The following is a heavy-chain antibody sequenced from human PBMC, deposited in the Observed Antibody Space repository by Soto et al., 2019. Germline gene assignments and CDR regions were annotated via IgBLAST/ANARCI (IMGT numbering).Heavy chain of an antibody. J-gene: IGHJ5*02. Sequence: SETLSLTCTVSGGSISSYYWSWIRQPPGKGLEWIGYIYYSGSTNYNPSLKSRVTISVDTSKNQFSLKLSSVTAADTAVYYCARHSKYCSSTSCYDWFDPWGQGTLVTVSS. CDR2: IYYSGST. CDR1: GGSISSYY. V-gene: IGHV4-59*08. CDR3: ARHSKYCSSTSCYDWFDP. D-gene: IGHD2-2*01.